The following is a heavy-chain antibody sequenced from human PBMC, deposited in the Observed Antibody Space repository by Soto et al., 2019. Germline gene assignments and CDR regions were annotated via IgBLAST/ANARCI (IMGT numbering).Heavy chain of an antibody. D-gene: IGHD2-21*02. Sequence: GGSLRLSCAASGLTLSSIGMHWVRQAPGKGLEWVSSISGSGETTHYADSVKGRFTVSRDNSKNTLYLQLNSLGADDTAVYYCARNLAVTTYYFAYWGQGTLVTVSS. CDR3: ARNLAVTTYYFAY. J-gene: IGHJ4*02. V-gene: IGHV3-23*01. CDR1: GLTLSSIG. CDR2: ISGSGETT.